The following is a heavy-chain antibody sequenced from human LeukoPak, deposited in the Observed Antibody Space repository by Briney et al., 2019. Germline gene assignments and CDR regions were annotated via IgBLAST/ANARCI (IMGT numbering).Heavy chain of an antibody. D-gene: IGHD6-13*01. V-gene: IGHV3-33*01. CDR1: GFTFSSYG. Sequence: GRSLRLSCAASGFTFSSYGMHWVRQAPGKGLEWVAVIWCDGSTKYYADSVKGRFTISRDNSKNTLYLQMNSLRAEDTAVYYCARGQPPSYYDMDVWGQGTTVTVSS. J-gene: IGHJ6*02. CDR2: IWCDGSTK. CDR3: ARGQPPSYYDMDV.